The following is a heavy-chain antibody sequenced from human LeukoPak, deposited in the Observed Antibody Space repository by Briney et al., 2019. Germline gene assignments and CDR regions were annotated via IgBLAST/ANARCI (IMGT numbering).Heavy chain of an antibody. CDR2: VYYTGST. CDR3: ARHFAYSSSSYFDY. J-gene: IGHJ4*02. Sequence: KPSETLSLTCAVYGGSFSGYYWSWIRQPPGKGLEWIGYVYYTGSTNYNPSLKSRVTMFEDKSKNQFSLRLYSVTVADTAVYYCARHFAYSSSSYFDYWGQGSLVTVSS. V-gene: IGHV4-59*08. CDR1: GGSFSGYY. D-gene: IGHD6-6*01.